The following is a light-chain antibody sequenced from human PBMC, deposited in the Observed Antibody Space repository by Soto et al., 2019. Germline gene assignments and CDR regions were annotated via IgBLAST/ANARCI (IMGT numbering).Light chain of an antibody. Sequence: QAVVTQSSSASASLGSSVRLTCTLSSGHSSYIIAWHQQQPGKAHRYLMKVEGSGSYNKGSGVPDRFSGSSSGADRYLTIYNLQFEDEADYYCETWDTNTRVFVGGTKLTVL. J-gene: IGLJ3*02. CDR3: ETWDTNTRV. CDR2: VEGSGSY. CDR1: SGHSSYI. V-gene: IGLV4-60*02.